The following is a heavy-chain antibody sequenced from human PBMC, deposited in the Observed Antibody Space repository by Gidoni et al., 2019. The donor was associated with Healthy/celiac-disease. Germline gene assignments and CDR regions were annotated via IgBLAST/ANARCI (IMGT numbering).Heavy chain of an antibody. J-gene: IGHJ4*02. CDR1: GYSFTSYW. D-gene: IGHD4-4*01. Sequence: EVQLVQSGAEVKKPGESLKISCKGSGYSFTSYWIGWVRQMPGKGLEWMGIIYPGDSDTRYSPSFQGQVTISADKSISTAYLQWSSLKASDTAMYYCARLAGAEMTTVYLYYFDYWGQGTLVTVSS. V-gene: IGHV5-51*01. CDR2: IYPGDSDT. CDR3: ARLAGAEMTTVYLYYFDY.